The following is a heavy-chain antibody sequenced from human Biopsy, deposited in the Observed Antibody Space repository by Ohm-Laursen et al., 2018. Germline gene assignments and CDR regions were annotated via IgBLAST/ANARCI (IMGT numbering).Heavy chain of an antibody. V-gene: IGHV1-2*02. J-gene: IGHJ6*02. CDR3: ARATNSTGWPYYYFYGMDV. D-gene: IGHD2/OR15-2a*01. Sequence: ASVKVSCNVSGYTFTDYFLHWVRQAPGQGPEWMGWISPSSGGTNYAQKFQGRVTMIRDTSATTGYMELSSLRSDDTAVYYCARATNSTGWPYYYFYGMDVWGQGTTVTVSS. CDR2: ISPSSGGT. CDR1: GYTFTDYF.